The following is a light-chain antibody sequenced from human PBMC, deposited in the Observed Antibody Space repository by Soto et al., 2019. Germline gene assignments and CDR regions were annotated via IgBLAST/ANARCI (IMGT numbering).Light chain of an antibody. Sequence: EIVFTQSPGTLSLSPGERATLSCRATQSVSSSYLAWYQQKPGQAPRLLIYGASSRATGIPDRFSGSGSGTDFTLTISRLEPEDFAVYYCQQYGRLPITFGQGTRLEIK. CDR3: QQYGRLPIT. CDR1: QSVSSSY. V-gene: IGKV3-20*01. J-gene: IGKJ5*01. CDR2: GAS.